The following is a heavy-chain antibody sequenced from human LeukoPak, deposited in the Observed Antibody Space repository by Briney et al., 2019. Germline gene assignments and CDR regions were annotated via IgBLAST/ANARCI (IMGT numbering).Heavy chain of an antibody. D-gene: IGHD2-15*01. CDR3: ARGRGYPTYYFDY. CDR1: GYSFTSYG. CDR2: ISAYNGNT. J-gene: IGHJ4*02. V-gene: IGHV1-18*01. Sequence: GASGKVSCKASGYSFTSYGIRWVRQAPGQGLGWVGWISAYNGNTNYAQKLQGRVTMTTDTSTSTAYMELRSLRSDDTAVYYCARGRGYPTYYFDYWGQGTLVTVSS.